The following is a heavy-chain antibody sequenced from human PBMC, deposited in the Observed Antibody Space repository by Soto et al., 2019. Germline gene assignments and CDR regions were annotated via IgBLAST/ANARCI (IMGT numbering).Heavy chain of an antibody. V-gene: IGHV4-39*01. CDR1: GGSISSSSYY. CDR3: ARQSAAGIYYYYYYGMDV. D-gene: IGHD6-13*01. Sequence: QLQLQESGPGLVKPSETLSLTCTVSGGSISSSSYYWGWIRQPPGKGLEWMGSIYYSGSTYYNRSLKSRVTISVDTSKNQFSLKLSSVTAADTAVYYCARQSAAGIYYYYYYGMDVWGQGTTVTVSS. CDR2: IYYSGST. J-gene: IGHJ6*02.